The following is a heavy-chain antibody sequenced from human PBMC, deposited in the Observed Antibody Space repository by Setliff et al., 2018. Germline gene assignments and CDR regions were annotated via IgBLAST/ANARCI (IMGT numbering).Heavy chain of an antibody. J-gene: IGHJ4*02. Sequence: GGSLRLSCAASGFTFSTYRMHWVRQAPGKGLEGVAVIWDDGGNKYHADSVKGRFTIARDNSKNTLYLQMNSLRPEDTAVYYCARTCRGSGCYAGLESWGQGTPVTVSS. D-gene: IGHD2-15*01. V-gene: IGHV3-33*08. CDR3: ARTCRGSGCYAGLES. CDR2: IWDDGGNK. CDR1: GFTFSTYR.